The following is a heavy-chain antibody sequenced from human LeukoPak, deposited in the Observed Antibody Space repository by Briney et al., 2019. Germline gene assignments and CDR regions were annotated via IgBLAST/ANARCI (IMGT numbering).Heavy chain of an antibody. V-gene: IGHV3-73*01. CDR3: TVPGGALD. J-gene: IGHJ4*02. Sequence: GGSLRLSCAASGFTFCGSAMHWVRQASGKGLEWVGHIRSKANSYATAYAASVKGRFTISRDDSKNTAYLQMNSLKTEDTAVYYCTVPGGALDWGQGTLVTVSS. D-gene: IGHD1-26*01. CDR2: IRSKANSYAT. CDR1: GFTFCGSA.